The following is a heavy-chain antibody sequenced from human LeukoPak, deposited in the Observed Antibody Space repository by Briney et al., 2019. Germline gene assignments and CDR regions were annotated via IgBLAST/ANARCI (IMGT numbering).Heavy chain of an antibody. CDR1: GYSISSGYY. V-gene: IGHV4-38-2*02. CDR2: IYHSGST. D-gene: IGHD3-3*01. CDR3: ARVFWSGYYRSK. Sequence: SETLSLTCTVSGYSISSGYYWGWIRQPPGKGLEWIGSIYHSGSTYYNPSLKSRVTISVDTSKNQFSLKLSSVTAADKAVYYCARVFWSGYYRSKWGQGTLVTVSS. J-gene: IGHJ4*02.